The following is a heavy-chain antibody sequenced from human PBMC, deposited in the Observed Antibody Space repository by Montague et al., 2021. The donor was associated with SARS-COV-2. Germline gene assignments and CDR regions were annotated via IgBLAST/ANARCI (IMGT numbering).Heavy chain of an antibody. CDR1: GDSVSSNTAT. CDR2: TYYRSEWYH. Sequence: CAISGDSVSSNTATWNWIRQSPSRGLEWLGRTYYRSEWYHDYAISLKSRITINPDTSKNQFSLQLGSVAPEDTADFYCARTTTRTLYPENAFDIWGQGIMVTVSS. J-gene: IGHJ3*02. CDR3: ARTTTRTLYPENAFDI. D-gene: IGHD1-1*01. V-gene: IGHV6-1*01.